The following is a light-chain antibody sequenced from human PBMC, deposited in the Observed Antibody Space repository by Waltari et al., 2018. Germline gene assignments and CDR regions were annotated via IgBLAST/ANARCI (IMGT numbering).Light chain of an antibody. Sequence: QLMLTQSPSASASLGASVRLTCTLSSGHSSYAVAWHPQQPAKGPRYLMKVNSAGSHFKGDGIHYGFSGSSAGAERYLTISSLQSEDEADYYCQTGGFGIWVFGGGTKLTVL. CDR2: VNSAGSH. CDR1: SGHSSYA. J-gene: IGLJ3*02. CDR3: QTGGFGIWV. V-gene: IGLV4-69*01.